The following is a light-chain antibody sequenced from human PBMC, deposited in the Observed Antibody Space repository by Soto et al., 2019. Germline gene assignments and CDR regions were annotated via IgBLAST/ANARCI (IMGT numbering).Light chain of an antibody. CDR3: QQYASNGAT. CDR2: GAS. V-gene: IGKV1-16*01. CDR1: QDILNS. J-gene: IGKJ2*01. Sequence: DIQMTQSPSSLSASVGDRVTITCRASQDILNSLAWFQQKPGKAPKSLIYGASSLHSGVPSRFSGRGFGTEFSLTISSLQPEDFATDDCQQYASNGATFGQGTTLEV.